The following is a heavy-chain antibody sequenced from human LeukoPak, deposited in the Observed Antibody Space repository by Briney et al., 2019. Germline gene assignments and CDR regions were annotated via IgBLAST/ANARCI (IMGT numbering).Heavy chain of an antibody. CDR2: ISYSGST. Sequence: SETLSLTCTVSGGXISSYYWSWIRQPPGKGLEWLGYISYSGSTNYYPSLKSRVTISVDTSKNQFSLKLSSVTAADTAVYYCARGFCSGGTCYRTFFDYWGQGTLVTVSS. V-gene: IGHV4-59*01. CDR3: ARGFCSGGTCYRTFFDY. CDR1: GGXISSYY. J-gene: IGHJ4*02. D-gene: IGHD2-15*01.